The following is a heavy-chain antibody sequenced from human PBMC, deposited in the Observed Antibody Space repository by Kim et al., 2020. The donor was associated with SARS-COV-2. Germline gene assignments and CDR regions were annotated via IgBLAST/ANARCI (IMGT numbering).Heavy chain of an antibody. CDR3: ARDQSEQFFGVVTPGGMDV. CDR2: ISSSGSTI. CDR1: GFTFSSYE. D-gene: IGHD3-3*01. V-gene: IGHV3-48*03. J-gene: IGHJ6*02. Sequence: GGSLRLSCAASGFTFSSYEMNWVRQAPGKGLEWVSYISSSGSTIYYADSVKGRFTISRDNAKNPLYLQMNSLRAEDTAVYYCARDQSEQFFGVVTPGGMDVWGQGTTVTVSS.